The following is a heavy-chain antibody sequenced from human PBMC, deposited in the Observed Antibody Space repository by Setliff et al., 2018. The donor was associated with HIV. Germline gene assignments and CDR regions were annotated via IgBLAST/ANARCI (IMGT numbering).Heavy chain of an antibody. Sequence: PSETLSLTCSVSGGSSSGYYWSWIRQPPGKGLEWIGYIYIYNSGSTNYNPSLTSRVTISADTSRNQFSLKLTSVTAADTAIYYCARGVNFDYWGQGTQVTAPQ. J-gene: IGHJ4*02. D-gene: IGHD3-3*01. V-gene: IGHV4-59*01. CDR2: IYIYNSGST. CDR1: GGSSSGYY. CDR3: ARGVNFDY.